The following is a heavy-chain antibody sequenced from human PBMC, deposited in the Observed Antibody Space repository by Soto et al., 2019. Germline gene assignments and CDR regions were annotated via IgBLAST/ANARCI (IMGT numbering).Heavy chain of an antibody. CDR1: GFTFDDYA. D-gene: IGHD6-19*01. CDR3: AKENSSGFNYYYGMDV. Sequence: GGSLRLSGAASGFTFDDYAMHWVRQAPGKGLEWVSGISWNSGSIGYADSVKGRFTISRDNPKNSLYLQMNILRAEDTALYYCAKENSSGFNYYYGMDVWGQGTTVTVSS. CDR2: ISWNSGSI. J-gene: IGHJ6*02. V-gene: IGHV3-9*01.